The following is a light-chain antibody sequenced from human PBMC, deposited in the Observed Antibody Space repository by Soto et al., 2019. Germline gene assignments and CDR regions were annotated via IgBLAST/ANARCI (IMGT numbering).Light chain of an antibody. CDR1: QSVSTN. J-gene: IGKJ1*01. Sequence: EIVMTQSPAILSVSPGERATLSCRASQSVSTNLAWFQQKPGQAPRLLIYGASSRATGIPDRFSGSGSGTDFTLTISRLEPEDFAVYHCQQYGSLSWTFGQGTKVDIK. CDR3: QQYGSLSWT. CDR2: GAS. V-gene: IGKV3-20*01.